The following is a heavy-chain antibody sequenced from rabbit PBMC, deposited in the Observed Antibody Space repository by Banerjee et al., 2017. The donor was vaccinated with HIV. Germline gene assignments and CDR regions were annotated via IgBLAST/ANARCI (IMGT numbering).Heavy chain of an antibody. CDR2: IYTGSGSA. CDR3: ARDSGGYDYGDYPYFTL. V-gene: IGHV1S40*01. CDR1: GLDFSSSYW. D-gene: IGHD2-1*01. Sequence: QSLEESGGNLVKPGASLTLTCTASGLDFSSSYWICWVRQAPGKGLEWIGCIYTGSGSALYVSWAKGRFTISKTSSTTVTLQMTSLTAADTATYFCARDSGGYDYGDYPYFTLWGPGTLVTVS. J-gene: IGHJ4*01.